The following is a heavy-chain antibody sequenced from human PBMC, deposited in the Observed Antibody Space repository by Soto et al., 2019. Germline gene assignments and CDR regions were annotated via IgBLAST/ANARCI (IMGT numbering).Heavy chain of an antibody. D-gene: IGHD7-27*01. V-gene: IGHV4-34*01. CDR1: GGSFSGYY. Sequence: QVQLQQWGAGLLKPSETLSLTCAGYGGSFSGYYWNWIRQPPGKGLEWIGEINHSGSTNYNPSLKSRVTISVDTSKNQFSLKLSSVTAADTAVYYCARGWGRIFDYWGQGTLVTVSS. CDR2: INHSGST. CDR3: ARGWGRIFDY. J-gene: IGHJ4*02.